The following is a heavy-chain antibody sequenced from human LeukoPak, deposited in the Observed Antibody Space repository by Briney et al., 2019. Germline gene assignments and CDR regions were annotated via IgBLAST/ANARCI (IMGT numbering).Heavy chain of an antibody. CDR3: AREGGWVYSDCGGIHY. J-gene: IGHJ4*02. CDR1: GYTFTNYG. V-gene: IGHV1-18*01. CDR2: SSTYNGDK. Sequence: ASVRVSCTASGYTFTNYGISWVRQAPGQGLEWMGWSSTYNGDKKYAHNLQGRVTITTDTSTSTANMEMRSLTSDDPAVYYCAREGGWVYSDCGGIHYWGQGTLVTVSS. D-gene: IGHD4-23*01.